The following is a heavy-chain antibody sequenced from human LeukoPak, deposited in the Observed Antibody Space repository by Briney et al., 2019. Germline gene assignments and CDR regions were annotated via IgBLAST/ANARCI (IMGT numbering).Heavy chain of an antibody. J-gene: IGHJ6*03. CDR3: ARSPAAIEYYYYMDV. CDR2: ISSSSSYI. CDR1: GFTFSSYS. Sequence: GGSLRLSCAASGFTFSSYSMNWVRQAPGKGLEWVSSISSSSSYIYYADSVKGRFTISRDNAKNSLYLQMNSLRAEDTAVYYCARSPAAIEYYYYMDVWGKGTTVTVSS. D-gene: IGHD2-2*01. V-gene: IGHV3-21*01.